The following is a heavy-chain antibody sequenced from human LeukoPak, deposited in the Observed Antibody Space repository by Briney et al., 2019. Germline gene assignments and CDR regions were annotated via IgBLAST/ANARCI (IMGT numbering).Heavy chain of an antibody. CDR2: IYSGGNT. J-gene: IGHJ6*03. Sequence: PGGSLRLSCAASGFTVSSNYMSWVRQAPGKGLEWVSVIYSGGNTYYADSVKGRFTISRDNSKNTLYLQMNSLRAEDTAVYYCARSWTKTNYHYMDVWAKGTTVTVS. CDR1: GFTVSSNY. CDR3: ARSWTKTNYHYMDV. V-gene: IGHV3-53*01. D-gene: IGHD1-14*01.